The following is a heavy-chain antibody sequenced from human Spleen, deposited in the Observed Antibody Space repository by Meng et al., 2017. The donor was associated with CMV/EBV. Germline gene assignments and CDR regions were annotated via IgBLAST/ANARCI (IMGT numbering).Heavy chain of an antibody. J-gene: IGHJ4*02. Sequence: GESLKISCAASGFTLSSYGMDWVRQAPGKGLEWVAFIRYDGSNKDYADSVKGRFTISRDNSKNTLYLQMNSLRGEDTAVYYCAKVPNLLAAIGTEYYFDYWGQGTLVTVS. D-gene: IGHD6-13*01. CDR1: GFTLSSYG. CDR2: IRYDGSNK. CDR3: AKVPNLLAAIGTEYYFDY. V-gene: IGHV3-30*02.